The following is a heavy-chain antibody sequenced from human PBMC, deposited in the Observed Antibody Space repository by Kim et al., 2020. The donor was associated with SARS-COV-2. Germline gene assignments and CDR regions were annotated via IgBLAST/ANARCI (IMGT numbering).Heavy chain of an antibody. Sequence: ASVKVSCKTSGYTFTSAYTFTRYYMHWVRQAPGQGLEWMGWLDPDSGDTKYAQKFQGRVTMTRDTSISTAYMDLSSLGSDDTAVYYCATRGYSNGVYFDYWGQGTPVTVSS. CDR3: ATRGYSNGVYFDY. V-gene: IGHV1-2*02. CDR2: LDPDSGDT. J-gene: IGHJ4*02. CDR1: GYTFTSAYTFTRYY. D-gene: IGHD5-18*01.